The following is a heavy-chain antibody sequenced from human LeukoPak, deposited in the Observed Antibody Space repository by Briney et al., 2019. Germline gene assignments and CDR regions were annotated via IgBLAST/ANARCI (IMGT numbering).Heavy chain of an antibody. CDR3: ARRRGYYDSSGYYFRLDFDY. Sequence: SETLSLTCTVSGYSISNGYYWGWIRQPPGKGLEWVGSIYHRGSTNYNPSLKSRVTISVDTSKNQFSLKLSSVTAADTAVYYCARRRGYYDSSGYYFRLDFDYWGQGTLVTVSS. V-gene: IGHV4-38-2*02. D-gene: IGHD3-22*01. J-gene: IGHJ4*02. CDR1: GYSISNGYY. CDR2: IYHRGST.